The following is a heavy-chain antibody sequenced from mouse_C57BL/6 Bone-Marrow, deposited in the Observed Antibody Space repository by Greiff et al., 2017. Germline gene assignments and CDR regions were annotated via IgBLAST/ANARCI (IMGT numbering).Heavy chain of an antibody. CDR1: GYTFTDYN. D-gene: IGHD2-4*01. CDR2: INPNNGGT. V-gene: IGHV1-18*01. Sequence: EVKLQQSGPELVKPGASVKIPCKASGYTFTDYNMDWVKQSHGKSLEWIGDINPNNGGTIYNQKFKGKATLTVDKSSSTAYMELRSLTSEDTAVYYCARAPYDYDFYCAMDGWGQGTSVTVSS. J-gene: IGHJ4*01. CDR3: ARAPYDYDFYCAMDG.